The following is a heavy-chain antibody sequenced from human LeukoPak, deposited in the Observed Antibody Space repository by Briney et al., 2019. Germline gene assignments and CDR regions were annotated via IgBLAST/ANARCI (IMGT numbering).Heavy chain of an antibody. D-gene: IGHD3-22*01. CDR3: ARSERIIMILGGAFDV. J-gene: IGHJ3*01. V-gene: IGHV4-59*08. CDR2: TYYSGST. Sequence: PSETLSLTCTVSGDSISSYYWSWIRQPPGKGLEWIGYTYYSGSTNYNPSLKSRVTISVDTSKNQFSLKLSSVTAADTAVYFCARSERIIMILGGAFDVWGQGTMVTVSS. CDR1: GDSISSYY.